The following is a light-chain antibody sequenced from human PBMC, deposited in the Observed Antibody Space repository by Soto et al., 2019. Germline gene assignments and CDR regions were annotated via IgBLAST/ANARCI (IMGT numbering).Light chain of an antibody. CDR2: AAS. J-gene: IGKJ4*01. CDR3: QQYNSYPLT. CDR1: QCFXSW. Sequence: DIPMTQSPFSVSASVGDSVTITCRASQCFXSWFAWYQQKPGKAPKVLXYAASSLPSGVPSRLSGSGSGTEFTLTISSLQPDDSATYYCQQYNSYPLTFGGGTKVDIK. V-gene: IGKV1D-16*01.